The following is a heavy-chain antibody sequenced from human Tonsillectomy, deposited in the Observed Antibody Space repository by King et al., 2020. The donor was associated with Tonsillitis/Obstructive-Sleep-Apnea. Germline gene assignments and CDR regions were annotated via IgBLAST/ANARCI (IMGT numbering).Heavy chain of an antibody. CDR2: IYYSGTT. CDR3: ARHIDYTNHHYYCMDV. D-gene: IGHD4-11*01. Sequence: LQLQESGPGLVKPSETLSLTCTVSSGSVSSSSYYWGWVRQPPGKGLEWIGTIYYSGTTYYNPSLKSRVTISVDTSKNQFSLKLSSVTAADTAVYYCARHIDYTNHHYYCMDVWGKGNTVTVSS. J-gene: IGHJ6*03. CDR1: SGSVSSSSYY. V-gene: IGHV4-39*01.